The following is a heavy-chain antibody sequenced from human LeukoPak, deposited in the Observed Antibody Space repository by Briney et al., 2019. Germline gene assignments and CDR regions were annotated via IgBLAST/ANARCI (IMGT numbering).Heavy chain of an antibody. D-gene: IGHD5-18*01. CDR1: GYTFTSYD. CDR2: MNPNSGNT. CDR3: ARESIKLPDTAMVKVVD. V-gene: IGHV1-8*01. Sequence: GASVKVSCKASGYTFTSYDINWVRQATGQGLEWMGWMNPNSGNTGYAQKFQGRVTMTRNTSISTAYMELSSLRSEDTAVYYCARESIKLPDTAMVKVVDWGQGTLVTVSS. J-gene: IGHJ4*02.